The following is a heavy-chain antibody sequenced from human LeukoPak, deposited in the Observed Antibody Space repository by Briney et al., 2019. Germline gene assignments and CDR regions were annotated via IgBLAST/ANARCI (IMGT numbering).Heavy chain of an antibody. CDR3: ARWGYQLLYAHYYYGMDV. CDR2: ISSSGSTI. CDR1: GFTFSSYE. V-gene: IGHV3-48*03. D-gene: IGHD2-2*02. Sequence: GGSLRLSCAASGFTFSSYEMNWVRQAPGKGREWVSYISSSGSTIYYAVSGKGRFTISRDNAKNSLYLQMNSLRAEDTAVYYCARWGYQLLYAHYYYGMDVWGQGTTVTVSS. J-gene: IGHJ6*02.